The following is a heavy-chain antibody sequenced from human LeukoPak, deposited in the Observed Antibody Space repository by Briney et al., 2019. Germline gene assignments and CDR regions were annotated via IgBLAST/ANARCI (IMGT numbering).Heavy chain of an antibody. V-gene: IGHV3-21*01. J-gene: IGHJ4*02. CDR3: ASPLSYYDSSGYYYGDY. CDR1: GFTFSSYS. D-gene: IGHD3-22*01. Sequence: PGGSLSLSCAASGFTFSSYSMNWVRQAPGKGLEWVSSISSSSSYIYYADSVKGRFTISRDNAKNSLYLQMNSLRAEDTAVYYCASPLSYYDSSGYYYGDYWGQGTLVTVSS. CDR2: ISSSSSYI.